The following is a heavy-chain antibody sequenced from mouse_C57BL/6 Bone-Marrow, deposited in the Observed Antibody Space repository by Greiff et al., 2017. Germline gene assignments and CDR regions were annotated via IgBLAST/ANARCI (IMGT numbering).Heavy chain of an antibody. CDR2: IYPGDGDT. CDR3: ARFGGFAY. J-gene: IGHJ3*01. V-gene: IGHV1-82*01. CDR1: GYAFSSSW. Sequence: VKLMESGPELVKPGASVKISCKASGYAFSSSWMNWVKQRPGKGLEWIGRIYPGDGDTNYNGKFKGKATLTADKSSSTAYMQLSSLTSEDSAVYFCARFGGFAYWGQGTLVTVSA.